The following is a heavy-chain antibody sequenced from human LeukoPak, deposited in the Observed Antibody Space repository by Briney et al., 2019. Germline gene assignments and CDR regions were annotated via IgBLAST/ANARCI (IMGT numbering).Heavy chain of an antibody. D-gene: IGHD6-13*01. CDR1: GGSLSSGGYY. CDR2: IYYSGST. J-gene: IGHJ4*02. Sequence: SETLSLTCTVSGGSLSSGGYYWSWIRQHPGKGLEWIGYIYYSGSTYYNPSLKSRVTISVDTSKNQFSLKLSSVTAADTAVYYCARGVAAAGTADYWGQGTLVTVSS. CDR3: ARGVAAAGTADY. V-gene: IGHV4-31*03.